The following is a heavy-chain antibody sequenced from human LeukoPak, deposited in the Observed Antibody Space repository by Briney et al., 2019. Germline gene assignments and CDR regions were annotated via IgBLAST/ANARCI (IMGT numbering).Heavy chain of an antibody. CDR3: ARKAGGILYYFDY. V-gene: IGHV3-21*01. CDR1: GFTFSSYS. J-gene: IGHJ4*02. CDR2: ISSSSTYV. Sequence: GGSLRLSCAASGFTFSSYSMNWVRQAPGKGLEWVSSISSSSTYVYHADSVKGLFTISRDNAKNSLYLQMNSLRAEDTAVYYCARKAGGILYYFDYWGQGTLVTVSS. D-gene: IGHD6-19*01.